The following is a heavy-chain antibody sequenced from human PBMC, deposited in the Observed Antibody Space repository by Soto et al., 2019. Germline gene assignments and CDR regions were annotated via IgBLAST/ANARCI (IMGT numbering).Heavy chain of an antibody. V-gene: IGHV3-23*01. J-gene: IGHJ2*01. CDR2: ISGSGGST. CDR1: GFTFSSYA. D-gene: IGHD4-17*01. Sequence: EVQLLESGGGLVQPGGSLRLSCAASGFTFSSYAMSWVRQAPGKGLEWVSAISGSGGSTYYADSVKGRFTISRDNSKNTLYLEMNSLRAEDTAVYYCAKDYGDYVWYFDLWGRVTLVTVSS. CDR3: AKDYGDYVWYFDL.